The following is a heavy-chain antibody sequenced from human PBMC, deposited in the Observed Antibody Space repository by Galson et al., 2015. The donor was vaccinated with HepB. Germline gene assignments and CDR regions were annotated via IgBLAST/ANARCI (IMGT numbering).Heavy chain of an antibody. V-gene: IGHV1-2*02. J-gene: IGHJ6*03. CDR3: ARCPGGYDPYYYYYYMDV. D-gene: IGHD3-3*01. CDR1: GYTFTGYY. CDR2: INPNSGGT. Sequence: VKVSCKASGYTFTGYYMHWVRQAPGQGLEWIGWINPNSGGTDYAQKFQGRVTMTRDTSISTAYMELSRLRSDDTAVYYCARCPGGYDPYYYYYYMDVWGKGTTVTVSS.